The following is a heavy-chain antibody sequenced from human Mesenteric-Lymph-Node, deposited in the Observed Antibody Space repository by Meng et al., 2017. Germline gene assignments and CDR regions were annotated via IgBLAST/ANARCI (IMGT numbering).Heavy chain of an antibody. V-gene: IGHV2-5*01. CDR3: AHIGMSGTHMFQH. CDR1: GFSVATCGMG. CDR2: NYWNDDM. D-gene: IGHD6-13*01. Sequence: IPLKESGPRLVNSQQTLSLTCFFSGFSVATCGMGVGWIRQPPGKALEWRTVNYWNDDMRYSPSLKSRLTISKDNSKNQVVLTMSNMDPGDTARYYCAHIGMSGTHMFQHWGQGTLVTVSS. J-gene: IGHJ1*01.